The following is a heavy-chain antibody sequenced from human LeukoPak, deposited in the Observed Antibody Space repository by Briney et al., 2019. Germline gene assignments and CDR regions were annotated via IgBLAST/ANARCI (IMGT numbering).Heavy chain of an antibody. CDR2: ISAYNGNT. D-gene: IGHD2-2*01. Sequence: ASVKVSCKASGYTFTSYGISWVRQAPGQGLEWMGWISAYNGNTNYAQKLQGRVTMTTDTSTSTAYMELRSLRSDDTAVYYCARWAIVVVPAAKSYYYYYYMDVWGKGTTVTVSS. J-gene: IGHJ6*03. CDR1: GYTFTSYG. CDR3: ARWAIVVVPAAKSYYYYYYMDV. V-gene: IGHV1-18*01.